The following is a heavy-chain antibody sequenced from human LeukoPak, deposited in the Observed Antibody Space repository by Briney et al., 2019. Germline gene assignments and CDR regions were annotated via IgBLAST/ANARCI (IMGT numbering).Heavy chain of an antibody. CDR1: GFTFSSCG. Sequence: GGSLRLSCAASGFTFSSCGMHWVRQAPGKGLEWVAVISYDGSNKYYADSVKGRFTISRDNSKNTLYLQMNSLRAEDTAVYYCAKGEYCSSTSCPPYYYGMDVWGQGTTVTVSS. CDR3: AKGEYCSSTSCPPYYYGMDV. CDR2: ISYDGSNK. J-gene: IGHJ6*02. D-gene: IGHD2-2*01. V-gene: IGHV3-30*18.